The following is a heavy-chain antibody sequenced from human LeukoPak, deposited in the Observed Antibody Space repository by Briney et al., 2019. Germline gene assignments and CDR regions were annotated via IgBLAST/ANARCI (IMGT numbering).Heavy chain of an antibody. CDR3: ARGPASSFNSCS. Sequence: GGSLRLSCAASGFTFSSYAMSWVRQAPGKGLEWVSSISGNGGSTYYADYADSVKGRFTISRDNSKNTLYLQMNSLRAEDTAVYYCARGPASSFNSCSWGQGTLVTVSS. CDR1: GFTFSSYA. V-gene: IGHV3-23*01. D-gene: IGHD6-13*01. J-gene: IGHJ4*02. CDR2: ISGNGGST.